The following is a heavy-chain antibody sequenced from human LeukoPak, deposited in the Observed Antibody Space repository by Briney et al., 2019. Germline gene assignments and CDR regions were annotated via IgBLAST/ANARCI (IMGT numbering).Heavy chain of an antibody. J-gene: IGHJ4*02. V-gene: IGHV3-11*04. D-gene: IGHD2-2*01. Sequence: PGGSLRLSCAAYGFTFSDYYMSWIRQAPGKGLEWVSYISSSGSTIYYADSVKGRFTISRDNATNSLYLQMNSLRAEDTAVYYCASILGYCSSTSCYAFDYWGQGTLVTVSA. CDR2: ISSSGSTI. CDR1: GFTFSDYY. CDR3: ASILGYCSSTSCYAFDY.